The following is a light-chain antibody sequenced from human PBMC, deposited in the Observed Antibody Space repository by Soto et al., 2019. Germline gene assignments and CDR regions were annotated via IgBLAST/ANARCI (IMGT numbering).Light chain of an antibody. CDR1: SEDIGAYDY. CDR2: AVN. J-gene: IGLJ1*01. CDR3: SSSRSSDTLEV. Sequence: QSALAQPASVSASPGQSIFISCTGTSEDIGAYDYVSWYQQHPGKAPKLILYAVNDRPSGVSSRFSGSKSGNTASLTISGVQPDDEADHYCSSSRSSDTLEVFGTGTKVTVL. V-gene: IGLV2-14*01.